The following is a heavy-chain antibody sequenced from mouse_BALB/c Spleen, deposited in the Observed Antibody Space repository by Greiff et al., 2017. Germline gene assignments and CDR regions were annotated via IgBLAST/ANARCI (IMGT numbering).Heavy chain of an antibody. CDR1: GYTFTSYW. J-gene: IGHJ3*01. CDR2: IYPGNSDT. D-gene: IGHD2-14*01. CDR3: TPYYRYDFAY. V-gene: IGHV1-5*01. Sequence: VHVKQSGTVLARPGASVKMSCKASGYTFTSYWMHWVKQRPGQGLEWIGAIYPGNSDTSYNQKFKGKAKLTAVTSTSTAYMELSSLTNEDSAVYYCTPYYRYDFAYWGQGTLVTVSA.